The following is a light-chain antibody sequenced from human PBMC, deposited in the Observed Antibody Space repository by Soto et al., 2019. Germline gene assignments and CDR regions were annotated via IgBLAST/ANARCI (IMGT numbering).Light chain of an antibody. Sequence: DIVLTQSPGTLSLSPGERATLSCTASHSLSSKSLVWYQQKYGQTPRVLIYDASSRATGIPDRFSGSGSGTDFTLTISRLEPEDSAVYVCQQYDTSPTFGKGTKVEIK. CDR3: QQYDTSPT. J-gene: IGKJ1*01. CDR2: DAS. V-gene: IGKV3-20*01. CDR1: HSLSSKS.